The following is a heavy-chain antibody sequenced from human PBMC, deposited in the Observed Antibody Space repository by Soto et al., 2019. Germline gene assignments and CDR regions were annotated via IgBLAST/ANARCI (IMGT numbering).Heavy chain of an antibody. V-gene: IGHV3-23*01. CDR1: GFTFSNYA. D-gene: IGHD3-22*01. Sequence: EVQLLESGGGLVQPGGSLRLSCAASGFTFSNYAMSWVRQAPGKGLEWVSAISISGGSTYYADSVKGRFTISRDSSKNTLYLQMNSLRAEDTAVYYCAKDLRDSSGYYYYIDSWGQGILVTVSS. CDR2: ISISGGST. CDR3: AKDLRDSSGYYYYIDS. J-gene: IGHJ4*02.